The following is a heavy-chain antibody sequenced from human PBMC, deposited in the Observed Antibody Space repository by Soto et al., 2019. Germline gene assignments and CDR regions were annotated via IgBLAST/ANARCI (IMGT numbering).Heavy chain of an antibody. J-gene: IGHJ6*02. CDR3: ARAGYCSGGRCYSPYYYYYGMDV. D-gene: IGHD2-15*01. V-gene: IGHV3-30-3*01. CDR2: ISYDGNIK. Sequence: GGSLRLSCVASASSFSHYAMHWVRQAPGKGLECVAVISYDGNIKRYADSVKGRFTISRDNSENTLYLQMNSLSPEDTAVYYCARAGYCSGGRCYSPYYYYYGMDVWGQGTTVTVSS. CDR1: ASSFSHYA.